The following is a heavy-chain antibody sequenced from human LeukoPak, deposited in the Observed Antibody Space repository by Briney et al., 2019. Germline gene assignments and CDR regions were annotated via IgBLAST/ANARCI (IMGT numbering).Heavy chain of an antibody. CDR2: VNPNSGNT. V-gene: IGHV1-8*01. CDR3: ARGGTYYYDNIGIDY. D-gene: IGHD3-22*01. J-gene: IGHJ4*02. CDR1: GYTFTSYD. Sequence: ASVTVSCKASGYTFTSYDINWVRQATGQGLEWMGWVNPNSGNTGYAQKFQGRVTMTRNTSISTAYMELSSLRSEDTAVYYCARGGTYYYDNIGIDYWGQGTLVTVSS.